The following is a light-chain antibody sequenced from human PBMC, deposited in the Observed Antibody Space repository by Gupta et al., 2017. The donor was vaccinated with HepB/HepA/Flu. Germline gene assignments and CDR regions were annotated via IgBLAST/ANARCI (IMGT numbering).Light chain of an antibody. CDR2: NNN. Sequence: QSVLPPPPSASGTPGQWVTISCSGRNAKIGNNIVNWYQQLPGTAPKLLIFNNNKRPSGVPERFSGSKSGTTAALASSGLQAEEEADYYCSAWDDSKNAVLFGGGTTLTVL. CDR1: NAKIGNNI. J-gene: IGLJ2*01. CDR3: SAWDDSKNAVL. V-gene: IGLV1-44*01.